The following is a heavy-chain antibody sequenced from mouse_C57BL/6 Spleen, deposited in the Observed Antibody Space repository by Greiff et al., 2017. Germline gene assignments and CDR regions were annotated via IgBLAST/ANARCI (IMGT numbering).Heavy chain of an antibody. V-gene: IGHV1-53*01. J-gene: IGHJ2*01. Sequence: QVQLQQPGSELVKPGASVKLSCKASGYTFTSYWMPWVKQRPGHGLAWIGNINPSNGGTNYNEQFKSKATLTVDKSSSTAYMQLSSLTSEDSAVYYCARGIYYYGSSATSYYFDYWGQGTTLTVSS. CDR3: ARGIYYYGSSATSYYFDY. CDR2: INPSNGGT. CDR1: GYTFTSYW. D-gene: IGHD1-1*01.